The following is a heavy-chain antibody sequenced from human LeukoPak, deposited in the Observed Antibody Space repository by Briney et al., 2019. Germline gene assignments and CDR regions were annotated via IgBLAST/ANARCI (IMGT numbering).Heavy chain of an antibody. D-gene: IGHD3-22*01. CDR2: ISGSGGST. V-gene: IGHV3-23*01. J-gene: IGHJ4*02. CDR3: AKAPAMIVVVSKHFDY. CDR1: GFTFSSYA. Sequence: GGSLRLSCAASGFTFSSYAMSWVRQAPGKGLEWVSAISGSGGSTYYADSVKGRFTISRDNSKNTLYLQTNSLRAEDTAVYYCAKAPAMIVVVSKHFDYWGQGTLVTVSS.